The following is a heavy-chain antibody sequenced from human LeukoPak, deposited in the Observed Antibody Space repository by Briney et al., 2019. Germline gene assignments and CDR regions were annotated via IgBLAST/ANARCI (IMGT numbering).Heavy chain of an antibody. Sequence: GGSLRLSCVVSGISLSNYAMTWDRQSPGKGLEWVSYISERGGSTTYADSVKGRFTISRDTSLNTLYLQMNNLRGEDTAVYFCAKRGVVIRGILVIGYHQEAYHYDFWGQGVLVTVSS. D-gene: IGHD3-10*01. CDR2: ISERGGST. CDR1: GISLSNYA. V-gene: IGHV3-23*01. CDR3: AKRGVVIRGILVIGYHQEAYHYDF. J-gene: IGHJ4*02.